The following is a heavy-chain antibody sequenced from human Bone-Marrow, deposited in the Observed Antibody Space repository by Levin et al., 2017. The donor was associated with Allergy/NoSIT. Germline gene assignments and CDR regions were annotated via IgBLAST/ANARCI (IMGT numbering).Heavy chain of an antibody. J-gene: IGHJ4*02. Sequence: PGGSLRLSCQDTGTSFTYWVGWVRQKPGKGLEWMGIIYPGGSATRYSPSLQGQVTMSVDKSIHTAYLHWSSLKTSDTAMYYCAKLVPVGGTGYFDSWGQGTLVNVSS. CDR1: GTSFTYW. CDR2: IYPGGSAT. CDR3: AKLVPVGGTGYFDS. V-gene: IGHV5-51*01. D-gene: IGHD2-2*01.